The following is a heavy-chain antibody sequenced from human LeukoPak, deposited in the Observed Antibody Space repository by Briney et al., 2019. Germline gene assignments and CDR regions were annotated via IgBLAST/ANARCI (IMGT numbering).Heavy chain of an antibody. CDR2: INHSGST. CDR1: GGSFSGYY. V-gene: IGHV4-34*01. D-gene: IGHD5-18*01. Sequence: SETLSLTCAVYGGSFSGYYWSWIRQPPGKGLEWIGEINHSGSTNYNPSLKSRVTISVDTSKNQFSLKLSSVTAADTAVYYCASLTAILNNWFDPWGQGTLVTVSS. J-gene: IGHJ5*02. CDR3: ASLTAILNNWFDP.